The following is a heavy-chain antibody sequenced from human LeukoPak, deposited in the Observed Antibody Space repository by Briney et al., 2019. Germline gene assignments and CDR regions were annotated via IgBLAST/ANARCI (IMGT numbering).Heavy chain of an antibody. V-gene: IGHV3-21*01. Sequence: GRSLRLSCAASGFTFSSYSMNWVRQAPGKGLEWVSSISSSSSYIYYADSVKGRFTISRDNAKNSLYLQMNSLRAEDTAVYYCARDLLWFGELYPDSFDIWGQGTMVTVSS. J-gene: IGHJ3*02. CDR1: GFTFSSYS. D-gene: IGHD3-10*01. CDR2: ISSSSSYI. CDR3: ARDLLWFGELYPDSFDI.